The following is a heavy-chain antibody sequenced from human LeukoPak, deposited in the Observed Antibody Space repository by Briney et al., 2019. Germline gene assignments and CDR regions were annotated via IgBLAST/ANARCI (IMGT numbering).Heavy chain of an antibody. CDR1: GCTFSNSY. Sequence: GGSLRLSCGASGCTFSNSYMCWIRQPQGHGLERVSYISSSYSTVYYSNSVIDRCPIIRDNAKNSLYLQKNTLIAEATTVHYCARRGTAARGPAGYYWGQGTLVTVSS. CDR3: ARRGTAARGPAGYY. V-gene: IGHV3-11*01. D-gene: IGHD6-13*01. J-gene: IGHJ4*02. CDR2: ISSSYSTV.